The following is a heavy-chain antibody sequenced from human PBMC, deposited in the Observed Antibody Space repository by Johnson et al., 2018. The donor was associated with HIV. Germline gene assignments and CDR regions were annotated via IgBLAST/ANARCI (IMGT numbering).Heavy chain of an antibody. J-gene: IGHJ3*02. CDR1: GFTFSSYT. CDR3: AKDLSYPKTRAFDI. D-gene: IGHD2/OR15-2a*01. CDR2: ITYDGRNK. V-gene: IGHV3-30*04. Sequence: QVQLVESGGGVVQPGRSLRLSCAASGFTFSSYTMHWVRQAPGKGLEWVAVITYDGRNKYYADSVKGRFTISRDNSKHTLYLQMYSLRAEDTAVYYCAKDLSYPKTRAFDIWGQGTMVTVSS.